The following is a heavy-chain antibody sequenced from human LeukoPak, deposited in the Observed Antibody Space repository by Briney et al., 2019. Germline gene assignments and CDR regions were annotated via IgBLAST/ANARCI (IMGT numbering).Heavy chain of an antibody. J-gene: IGHJ3*02. D-gene: IGHD3-22*01. Sequence: GGSLRLSCAASGFTFSSYAMSWVRQAPGKGLEWVANIKQDGSEKYYVDSVKGRFTISRDNAKNSLYLQMNSLRAEDTAVYYCARVSCYDSSGYYCLGAFDIWGQGTMVTVSS. V-gene: IGHV3-7*01. CDR2: IKQDGSEK. CDR1: GFTFSSYA. CDR3: ARVSCYDSSGYYCLGAFDI.